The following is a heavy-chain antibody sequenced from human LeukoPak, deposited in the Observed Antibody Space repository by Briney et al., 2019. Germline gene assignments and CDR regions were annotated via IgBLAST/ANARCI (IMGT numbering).Heavy chain of an antibody. CDR2: ISPIFGTA. CDR3: ARPYYGSGSYSNEYFQH. CDR1: GGTFSSYA. V-gene: IGHV1-69*05. J-gene: IGHJ1*01. D-gene: IGHD3-10*01. Sequence: SVKVSCKASGGTFSSYAISWVQQAPGQGLEWMGRISPIFGTANYAQKFQGRVTITTDESTSTAYMELSSLRSEDTVVYYCARPYYGSGSYSNEYFQHWGQGTLVTVSS.